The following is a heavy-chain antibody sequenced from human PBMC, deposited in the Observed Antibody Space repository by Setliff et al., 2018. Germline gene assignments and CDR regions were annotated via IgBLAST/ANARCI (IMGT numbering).Heavy chain of an antibody. V-gene: IGHV3-48*01. CDR1: GFTFSSYS. CDR2: ISSSSSTI. Sequence: QPGGSLRLSCAASGFTFSSYSMNWVRQAPGKGLEWVSYISSSSSTIYYADSVKGRFTISRDNAKNSLYLQMNSLRAEDTAVYYCARESYNFWSGYYDYYYYYGMDVWGQGTTVTVSS. CDR3: ARESYNFWSGYYDYYYYYGMDV. D-gene: IGHD3-3*01. J-gene: IGHJ6*02.